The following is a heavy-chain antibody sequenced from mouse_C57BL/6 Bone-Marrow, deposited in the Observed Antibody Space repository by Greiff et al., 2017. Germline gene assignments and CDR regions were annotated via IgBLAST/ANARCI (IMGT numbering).Heavy chain of an antibody. CDR2: ISSGGSYT. CDR1: GFTFSSYG. V-gene: IGHV5-6*03. Sequence: EVKLVESGGGLVKPGGSLKLSCAASGFTFSSYGMSWVRQTPDKRLEWVATISSGGSYTYYPDSVKGRFTISRDNAKNTLYLQMSSLKSEDTAMYYCARRGGNYGAWFAYWGQGTLVTVSA. D-gene: IGHD2-1*01. J-gene: IGHJ3*01. CDR3: ARRGGNYGAWFAY.